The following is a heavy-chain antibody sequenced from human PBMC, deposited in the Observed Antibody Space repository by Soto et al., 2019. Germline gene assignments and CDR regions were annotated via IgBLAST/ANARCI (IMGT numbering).Heavy chain of an antibody. J-gene: IGHJ4*02. CDR3: VSQRTTVTTHDYLDY. Sequence: SETLSLTSSVSGVSVTNSSYYWGWIRQSPGKGLEWIGSVYYRGRSYSNSSVKSRVTISVDTSKNQFSLNLNSVTASDTAVYLCVSQRTTVTTHDYLDYWGTGALVTESS. CDR1: GVSVTNSSYY. D-gene: IGHD4-4*01. V-gene: IGHV4-39*01. CDR2: VYYRGRS.